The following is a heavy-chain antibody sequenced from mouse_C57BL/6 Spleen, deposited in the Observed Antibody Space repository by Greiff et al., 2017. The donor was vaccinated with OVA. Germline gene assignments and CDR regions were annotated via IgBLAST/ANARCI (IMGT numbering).Heavy chain of an antibody. D-gene: IGHD1-1*01. CDR1: GYTFTDYE. Sequence: QVQLQQSGAELVRPGASVTLSCKASGYTFTDYEMHWVKQTPVHGLEWIGAIDPETGGTAYNQKFKGKAILTADKSSSTAYMELRSLTSEDSAVYYCTREVITTVVPWYFDVWGTGTTVTVSS. J-gene: IGHJ1*03. CDR2: IDPETGGT. CDR3: TREVITTVVPWYFDV. V-gene: IGHV1-15*01.